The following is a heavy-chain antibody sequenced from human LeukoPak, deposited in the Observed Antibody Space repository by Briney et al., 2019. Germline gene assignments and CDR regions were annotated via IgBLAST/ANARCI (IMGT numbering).Heavy chain of an antibody. J-gene: IGHJ5*02. CDR1: GYTFTSYA. V-gene: IGHV1-3*01. Sequence: GASVKVSCKASGYTFTSYAMHWVRQAPGQRLEWMGWINAGNGNTKYSQKFQGRVTITRDTSASTAYMELSSLRSEDTAVYYCARGYGGNSLTVGFDPWGQGTLVTVSS. D-gene: IGHD4-23*01. CDR2: INAGNGNT. CDR3: ARGYGGNSLTVGFDP.